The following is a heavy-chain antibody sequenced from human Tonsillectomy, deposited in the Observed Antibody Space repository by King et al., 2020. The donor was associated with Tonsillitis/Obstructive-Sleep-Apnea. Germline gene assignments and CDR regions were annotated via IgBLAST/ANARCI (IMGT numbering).Heavy chain of an antibody. CDR2: ISYDGSNK. D-gene: IGHD2-2*01. V-gene: IGHV3-30*04. CDR1: GFTFSSYA. CDR3: AREGCSSNSCSFFDI. Sequence: VQLVESGGGVVQPGRSLRLSCAASGFTFSSYAMHWVRQAPGKGLEWVAVISYDGSNKYYADSVKGRFTISRDNSKNTLYLQMNSLRAEDTAVYYCAREGCSSNSCSFFDIWGQGTMVTVSS. J-gene: IGHJ3*02.